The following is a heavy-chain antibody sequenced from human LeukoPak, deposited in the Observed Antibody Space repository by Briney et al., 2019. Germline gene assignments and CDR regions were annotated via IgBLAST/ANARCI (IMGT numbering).Heavy chain of an antibody. CDR2: ISYDGSNK. V-gene: IGHV3-30*01. CDR3: ARAYCTNGVCYSVVDY. Sequence: GRSLRLSCAAPGFTFSSYAMHWVRQAPRQGLESAPVISYDGSNKYYADSVKGRFTISRDNSKNTLYLQMNSLRAEDTAVYHCARAYCTNGVCYSVVDYWGQGTLVTVSS. J-gene: IGHJ4*02. CDR1: GFTFSSYA. D-gene: IGHD2-8*01.